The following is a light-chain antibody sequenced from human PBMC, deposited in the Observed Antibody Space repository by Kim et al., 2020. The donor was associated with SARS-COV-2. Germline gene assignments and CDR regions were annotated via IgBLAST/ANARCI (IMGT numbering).Light chain of an antibody. CDR2: GAS. CDR3: QQYNDWPHCT. V-gene: IGKV3-15*01. Sequence: VTPGERVTLSCRASESVSCSLAWYQQKTGQVPRLLIYGASSRATDTPARFSGSGSGTEFALTISTLQSEDFATYYCQQYNDWPHCTFGQGTKLEI. CDR1: ESVSCS. J-gene: IGKJ2*02.